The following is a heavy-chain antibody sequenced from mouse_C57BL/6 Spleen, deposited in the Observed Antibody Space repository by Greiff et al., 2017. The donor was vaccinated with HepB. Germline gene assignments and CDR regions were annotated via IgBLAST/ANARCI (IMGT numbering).Heavy chain of an antibody. J-gene: IGHJ3*01. Sequence: QVQLQQSGPELVKPGASVKISCKASGYAFSSSWMNWVKQRPGKGLEWIGRIYPGDGDTNYNGKFKGKATLTADKSSSTAYMQLSSLTSEDSAVYFCAREGQLSAYWGQGTLVTVSA. CDR2: IYPGDGDT. V-gene: IGHV1-82*01. CDR3: AREGQLSAY. CDR1: GYAFSSSW. D-gene: IGHD3-2*02.